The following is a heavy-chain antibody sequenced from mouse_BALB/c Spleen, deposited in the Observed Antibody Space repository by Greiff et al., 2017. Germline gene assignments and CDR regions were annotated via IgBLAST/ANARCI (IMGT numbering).Heavy chain of an antibody. J-gene: IGHJ1*01. V-gene: IGHV3-6*02. D-gene: IGHD2-1*01. CDR3: ARGGGNYCWYFDV. Sequence: EVQLQESGPGLVKPSQSLSLTCSVTGYSITSGYYWNWIRQFPGNKLEWMGYISYDGSNNYNPSLKNRISITRDTSKNQFFLKLNSVTTEDTATYYCARGGGNYCWYFDVWGAGTTVTVSS. CDR1: GYSITSGYY. CDR2: ISYDGSN.